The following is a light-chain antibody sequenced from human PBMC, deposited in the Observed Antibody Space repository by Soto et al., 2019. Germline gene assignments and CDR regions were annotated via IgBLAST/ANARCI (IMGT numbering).Light chain of an antibody. V-gene: IGLV1-40*01. CDR2: GNS. Sequence: QSVLTQPSSVSGAPGQRVTISGTGSSSNIGAGYDVHWYQQLPGTAPKLLIYGNSNRPSGVPDRFSGSKSGTSASLAITGLQAEDEADYYCQSYDSSLSGVVFGGGTKVTVL. CDR3: QSYDSSLSGVV. CDR1: SSNIGAGYD. J-gene: IGLJ2*01.